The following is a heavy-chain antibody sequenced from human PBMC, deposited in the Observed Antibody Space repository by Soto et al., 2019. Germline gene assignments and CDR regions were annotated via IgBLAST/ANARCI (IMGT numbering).Heavy chain of an antibody. V-gene: IGHV4-34*01. Sequence: SETLSLTCAVYGGSFSGYYWSWIRQPPGKGLEWIGEINHSGSTNYNPSLKSRVTISVDTSKNQFSLKLSSVTAADTAVYYCAGPNFGAPVGYWGQGTLVTVSS. CDR3: AGPNFGAPVGY. D-gene: IGHD3-3*01. CDR1: GGSFSGYY. J-gene: IGHJ4*02. CDR2: INHSGST.